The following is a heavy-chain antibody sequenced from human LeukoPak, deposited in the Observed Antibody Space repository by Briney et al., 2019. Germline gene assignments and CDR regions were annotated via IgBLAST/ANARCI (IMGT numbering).Heavy chain of an antibody. CDR2: ISSRGTTK. CDR3: AVGDVVTVGAFDY. V-gene: IGHV3-48*04. CDR1: GFTFSSSR. Sequence: QTGGSLRLSCEVSGFTFSSSRMNWVRQAPGKGLEWVSYISSRGTTKHYADSVKGRFTISRDNAKNSLYLQMNSLRAEDTAVYYCAVGDVVTVGAFDYWGQGTLVTVSS. J-gene: IGHJ4*02. D-gene: IGHD2-21*02.